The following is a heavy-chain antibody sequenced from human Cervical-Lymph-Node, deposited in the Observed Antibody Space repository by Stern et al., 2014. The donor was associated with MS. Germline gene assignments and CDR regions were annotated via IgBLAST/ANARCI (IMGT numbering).Heavy chain of an antibody. V-gene: IGHV1-69*01. CDR2: IVHLIGTS. J-gene: IGHJ1*01. CDR1: GGSFSIYT. CDR3: TIDQGGIAAY. D-gene: IGHD6-13*01. Sequence: VQLVESGAEVKQPGSSVKVSCTASGGSFSIYTISWVRPGPGQGLEWLRGIVHLIGTSTYAQKFQGRVTTTADESTSTAYMELSSLRSEDTAVYFCTIDQGGIAAYWGQGTLVTVSS.